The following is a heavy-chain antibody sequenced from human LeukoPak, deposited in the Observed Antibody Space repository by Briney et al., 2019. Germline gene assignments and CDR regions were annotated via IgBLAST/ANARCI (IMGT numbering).Heavy chain of an antibody. D-gene: IGHD4-17*01. CDR3: ARGIESYGDYGY. CDR1: GGSISSDY. V-gene: IGHV4-59*01. CDR2: MYNSGST. Sequence: SETLSLTCIVSGGSISSDYWSWIRQPPGKGLEWIAYMYNSGSTNYNPSLKSRVTISIDTSKNQFSLKLSSLTAADTAIYYCARGIESYGDYGYWGQGILVTVSS. J-gene: IGHJ4*02.